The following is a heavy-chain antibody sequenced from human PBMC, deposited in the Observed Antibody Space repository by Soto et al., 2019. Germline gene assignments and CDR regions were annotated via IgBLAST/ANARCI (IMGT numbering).Heavy chain of an antibody. CDR3: ASSLLTPFDY. CDR1: GFTFSSYW. J-gene: IGHJ4*02. V-gene: IGHV3-74*01. CDR2: INSDGSST. Sequence: EVQLVESGGGLVQPGGSLRLSCAASGFTFSSYWMHWVRQDPGKGLVWVSRINSDGSSTSCADSVKGRFTMSRDNAKNTLFLQMKSLRAEDRAVYYCASSLLTPFDYWGQGTLLTVSS. D-gene: IGHD7-27*01.